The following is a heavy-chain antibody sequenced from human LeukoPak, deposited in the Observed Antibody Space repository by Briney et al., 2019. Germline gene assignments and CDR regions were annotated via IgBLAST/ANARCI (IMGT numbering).Heavy chain of an antibody. V-gene: IGHV3-30*02. J-gene: IGHJ5*02. CDR1: GFTFSSCG. Sequence: GGSLRLSCAASGFTFSSCGMHWVRQAPGKGLEWVAFIRYDGSNKYYADSVKGRFTISRDNSKNTLYLQMNSLRAEDTAVYYCAKVRLPVGGGSGNWFDPWGQGTLVTVSS. CDR3: AKVRLPVGGGSGNWFDP. D-gene: IGHD3-10*01. CDR2: IRYDGSNK.